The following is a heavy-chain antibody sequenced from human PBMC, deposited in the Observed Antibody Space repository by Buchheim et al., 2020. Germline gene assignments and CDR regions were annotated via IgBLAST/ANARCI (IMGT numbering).Heavy chain of an antibody. V-gene: IGHV4-34*01. CDR3: ARDYSNSTWMYYYYYYGMDV. Sequence: QVQLQQWGAGLLKPSETLSLTCAVYGGSFRGYYWTWIRQPPGKGPEWIGEFNHSGSTNYNPSLKSRVTISVDTPKNQFSMKLRSVTAADTAVYCCARDYSNSTWMYYYYYYGMDVWGQGTT. CDR1: GGSFRGYY. D-gene: IGHD4-11*01. CDR2: FNHSGST. J-gene: IGHJ6*02.